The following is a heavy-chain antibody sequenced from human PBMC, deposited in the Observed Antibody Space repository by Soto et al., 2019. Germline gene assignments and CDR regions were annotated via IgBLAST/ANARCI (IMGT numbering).Heavy chain of an antibody. CDR2: ISGSGGST. CDR3: AKWEQVAGTEAMGKYYYYGMDV. D-gene: IGHD6-19*01. Sequence: GGSLRLSCAASGFTFSSYAMTWARQAPGKGREGVSAISGSGGSTYYADSVKGRFTISRDNSKNTLYLQMNSLRAEDTAVYYCAKWEQVAGTEAMGKYYYYGMDVWGQGTTVTVSS. J-gene: IGHJ6*02. CDR1: GFTFSSYA. V-gene: IGHV3-23*01.